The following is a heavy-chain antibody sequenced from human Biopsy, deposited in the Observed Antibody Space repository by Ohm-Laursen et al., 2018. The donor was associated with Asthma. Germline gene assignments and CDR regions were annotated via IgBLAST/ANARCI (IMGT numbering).Heavy chain of an antibody. CDR2: IISVFGTS. Sequence: GASVKVSCNASGGTFSRYAISWVRQAPGQGLEWMGGIISVFGTSNYAQKFQGRVTFTADGSTSSAYMELSSLTSEDSAVYYCAREVSTVDYGYYYFAMDVWGQGTTVTVSS. CDR1: GGTFSRYA. CDR3: AREVSTVDYGYYYFAMDV. D-gene: IGHD3-16*01. J-gene: IGHJ6*02. V-gene: IGHV1-69*13.